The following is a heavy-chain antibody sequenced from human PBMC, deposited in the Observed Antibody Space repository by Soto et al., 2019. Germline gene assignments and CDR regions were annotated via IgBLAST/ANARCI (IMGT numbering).Heavy chain of an antibody. CDR2: IYYSGST. Sequence: QVQLQESGPGLVKPSQTLSLTCTVSGGSISSGDYYWSWIRQPPGKGLEWIGYIYYSGSTYYNPSLQSRVTISVDSSKNQFSLKLSSVTAADTDVYYCARERGSGHIESWGQGTLVTVSS. J-gene: IGHJ4*02. D-gene: IGHD2-15*01. CDR3: ARERGSGHIES. CDR1: GGSISSGDYY. V-gene: IGHV4-30-4*01.